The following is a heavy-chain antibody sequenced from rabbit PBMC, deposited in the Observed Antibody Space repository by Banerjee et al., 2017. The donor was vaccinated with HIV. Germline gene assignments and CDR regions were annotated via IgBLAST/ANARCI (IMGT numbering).Heavy chain of an antibody. D-gene: IGHD7-1*01. Sequence: QEQLVESGGGLVKPEGSLTLTCTASGFTISSSYYMCWVRQAPGKGLEWIACIYGGSNTNTHYATWAKGRFTISKTSSTTVTLQLTSLTAADTATYFCARDGGYSDYRKNLWGPGTLVTVS. V-gene: IGHV1S45*01. J-gene: IGHJ4*01. CDR1: GFTISSSYY. CDR3: ARDGGYSDYRKNL. CDR2: IYGGSNTNT.